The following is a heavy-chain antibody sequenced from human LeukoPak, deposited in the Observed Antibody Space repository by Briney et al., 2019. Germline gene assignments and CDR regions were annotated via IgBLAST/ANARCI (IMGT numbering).Heavy chain of an antibody. CDR2: IRYDGSNK. V-gene: IGHV3-30*02. CDR3: AKEYGYDYNYFYSMDV. CDR1: GFTFSSYG. D-gene: IGHD1-1*01. Sequence: PGGSLRLSCAASGFTFSSYGIHWVRQAPGKGGEWGAFIRYDGSNKYHADSVKGRFTISRDNSKKTMYMQMNRLRGEETAVYFSAKEYGYDYNYFYSMDVWGKGTTVTVSS. J-gene: IGHJ6*03.